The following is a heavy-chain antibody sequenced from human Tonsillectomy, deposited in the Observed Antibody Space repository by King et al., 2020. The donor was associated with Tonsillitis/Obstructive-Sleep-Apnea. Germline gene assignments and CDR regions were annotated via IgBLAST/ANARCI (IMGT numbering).Heavy chain of an antibody. Sequence: QLVQSGGGLVQPGGSLRLSCAASGFTFSSYSMNWVRQAPGKGLEWVSYISSSSSTIYYADSVKGRFTISRDNAKNSLYLQMNSLRDDDTAVYYCARVLGFCSSTSCPMDAFDIWGQGTMVTVSS. CDR2: ISSSSSTI. D-gene: IGHD2-2*01. CDR3: ARVLGFCSSTSCPMDAFDI. CDR1: GFTFSSYS. J-gene: IGHJ3*02. V-gene: IGHV3-48*02.